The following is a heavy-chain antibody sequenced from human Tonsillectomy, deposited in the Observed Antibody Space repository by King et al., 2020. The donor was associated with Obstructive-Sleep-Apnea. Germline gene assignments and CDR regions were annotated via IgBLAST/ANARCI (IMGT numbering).Heavy chain of an antibody. CDR3: ASQPNHCSSTSCYDY. D-gene: IGHD2-2*01. J-gene: IGHJ4*02. Sequence: VQLVESGGGLVQPGRSLRLSCAASGFTFDDYAMHWVRQAPGKGLEWVSGISWNSGSIGYADSVKGRFTISREHAKNSLYLQMNSLIAEDTALYYCASQPNHCSSTSCYDYWGQGTLVTVSS. CDR2: ISWNSGSI. CDR1: GFTFDDYA. V-gene: IGHV3-9*01.